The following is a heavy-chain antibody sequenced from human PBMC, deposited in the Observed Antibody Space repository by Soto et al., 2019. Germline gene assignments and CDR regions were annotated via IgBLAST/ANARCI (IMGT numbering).Heavy chain of an antibody. V-gene: IGHV4-39*01. J-gene: IGHJ6*02. CDR1: VGSISSSSYY. Sequence: SETLPLTCTVSVGSISSSSYYLGWIRQPPGKGLEWIGSIYYSWSTYYNPSLKSRVTISVDTSKNQFSLRLSSVTAADTAVYYCARHEYSSSWYGYYYYGTDVWGQGTKVTVSS. CDR2: IYYSWST. CDR3: ARHEYSSSWYGYYYYGTDV. D-gene: IGHD6-13*01.